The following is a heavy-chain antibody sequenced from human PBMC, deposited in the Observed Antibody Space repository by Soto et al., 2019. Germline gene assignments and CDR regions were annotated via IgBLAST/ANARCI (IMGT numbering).Heavy chain of an antibody. CDR1: GFTVSSYT. CDR3: ARGEQPIFDY. V-gene: IGHV3-30-3*01. J-gene: IGHJ4*02. CDR2: ISSDGNHK. Sequence: QVQLVESGGGVVQPGRSLRLSCAASGFTVSSYTMHWVRQAPGQGLEWVAVISSDGNHKYYTDSVKGRFTISRDTSTNTLYLQMNSLRADDTAVYYCARGEQPIFDYWGQGTLVTVSS. D-gene: IGHD1-26*01.